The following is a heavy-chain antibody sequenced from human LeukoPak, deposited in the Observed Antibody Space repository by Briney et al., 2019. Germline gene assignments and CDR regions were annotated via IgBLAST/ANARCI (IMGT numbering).Heavy chain of an antibody. CDR1: GFTFSNAW. CDR2: ITSETDGGTT. Sequence: PGGSLRLSCAASGFTFSNAWMSWVRQTPGKGLEWVGRITSETDGGTTEYAAPVKGRFTISRDDSKNTLYLQMNSLKTEDTAVYYCTTDLSYWGQGTLVTVSS. V-gene: IGHV3-15*01. CDR3: TTDLSY. J-gene: IGHJ4*02.